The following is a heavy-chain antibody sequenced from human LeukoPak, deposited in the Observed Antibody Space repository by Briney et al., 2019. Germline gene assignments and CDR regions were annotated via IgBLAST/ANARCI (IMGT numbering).Heavy chain of an antibody. Sequence: WGSLRFSCAVSGITLSNYGMSWVRQAPGNGLEWVAVLSCSGGGTNYADSVQGRFTISRDNPKNTLYLQMNSLRAEDTAVYFCAKRGVVIRVFLVGFHKEAYYFDSWGQGALVTVSS. V-gene: IGHV3-23*01. J-gene: IGHJ4*02. CDR2: LSCSGGGT. CDR3: AKRGVVIRVFLVGFHKEAYYFDS. D-gene: IGHD3-10*01. CDR1: GITLSNYG.